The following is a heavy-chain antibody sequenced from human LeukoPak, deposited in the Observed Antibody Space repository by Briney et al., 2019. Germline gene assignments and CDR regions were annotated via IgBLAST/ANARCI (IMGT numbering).Heavy chain of an antibody. CDR2: IIPIFGTA. CDR1: GYTFTSYG. Sequence: ASVKVSCKASGYTFTSYGISWVRQAPGQGLEWMGGIIPIFGTANYAQKFQGRVTITADESTSTAYMELSSLRSEDTAVYYCARNSDCSSTSCYPYYFDYWGQGTLVTVSS. D-gene: IGHD2-2*01. J-gene: IGHJ4*02. V-gene: IGHV1-69*13. CDR3: ARNSDCSSTSCYPYYFDY.